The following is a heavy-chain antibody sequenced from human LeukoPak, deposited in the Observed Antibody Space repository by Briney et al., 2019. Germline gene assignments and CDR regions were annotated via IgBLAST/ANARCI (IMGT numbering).Heavy chain of an antibody. J-gene: IGHJ4*02. Sequence: GASVKVSCKASGYTFSSYGISWVRQAPGQGLEWMGWISAYNGNTNYAQKVQGRVTRTTETSTSTAYMELRSLRSDDTAVYYCARDRQLGSSGYYAAYWGQGTLVTVSS. V-gene: IGHV1-18*01. D-gene: IGHD3-22*01. CDR1: GYTFSSYG. CDR2: ISAYNGNT. CDR3: ARDRQLGSSGYYAAY.